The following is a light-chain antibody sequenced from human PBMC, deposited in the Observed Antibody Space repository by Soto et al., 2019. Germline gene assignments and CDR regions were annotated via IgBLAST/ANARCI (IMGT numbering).Light chain of an antibody. CDR1: SGHSNFA. J-gene: IGLJ2*01. V-gene: IGLV4-69*01. CDR2: VNTDGSH. CDR3: QTWGTGTHVV. Sequence: QPVLTQSPSASASLGASVKLTCTLSSGHSNFAIAWLQQQPDRGPRYLMKVNTDGSHDKGDGIPDRFSGSTSGAERYLTISSLQSEDEADSYCQTWGTGTHVVFGGGTKLTVL.